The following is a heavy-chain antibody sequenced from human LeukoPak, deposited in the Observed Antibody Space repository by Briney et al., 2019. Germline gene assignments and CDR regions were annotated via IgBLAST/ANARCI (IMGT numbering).Heavy chain of an antibody. CDR1: GGSISSYY. CDR2: IYYSGSS. Sequence: SETLSLTCTVSGGSISSYYWSWIRQPPGKGLEWIGYIYYSGSSNYNPSLKSRVTISVDTSKNQFSLKLSSVTAADTAVYYCARGNSGSYYAFDYWGREPWSPSPQ. CDR3: ARGNSGSYYAFDY. J-gene: IGHJ4*02. V-gene: IGHV4-59*01. D-gene: IGHD1-26*01.